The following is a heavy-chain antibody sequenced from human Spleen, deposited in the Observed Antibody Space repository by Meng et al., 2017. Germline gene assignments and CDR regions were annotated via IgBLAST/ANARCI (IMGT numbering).Heavy chain of an antibody. D-gene: IGHD3-3*01. V-gene: IGHV1-18*01. CDR3: ARDGEFWSGYYRFDY. J-gene: IGHJ4*02. CDR2: INTYNGKT. Sequence: QGQRWQAVPGWRKPGASVKVSCEASGDTLSSDGCSWVRQAPGQGLEWLGWINTYNGKTDYAQKFQGRITMTTDTFTSTAYMELSGLRSDDTAVYYCARDGEFWSGYYRFDYWGQGTLVTVPQ. CDR1: GDTLSSDG.